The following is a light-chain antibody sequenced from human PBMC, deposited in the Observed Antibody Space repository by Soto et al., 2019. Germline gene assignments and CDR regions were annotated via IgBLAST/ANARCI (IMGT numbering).Light chain of an antibody. CDR3: QQYNSYSRT. V-gene: IGKV1-5*03. CDR1: QNINGW. CDR2: KAS. Sequence: QMTQSPSTLSASVGDRVTITCRASQNINGWLAWYQQKPGKAPKVLIYKASSLESGVPSRFSGSGSGTEITLTISSLQPDDFATYYCQQYNSYSRTFGQGTKVDIK. J-gene: IGKJ1*01.